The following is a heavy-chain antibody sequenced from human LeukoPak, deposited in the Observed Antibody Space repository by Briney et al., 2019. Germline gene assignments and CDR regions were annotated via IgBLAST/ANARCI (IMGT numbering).Heavy chain of an antibody. CDR2: MSYSGST. V-gene: IGHV4-59*01. D-gene: IGHD3-3*01. J-gene: IGHJ3*02. CDR1: AGSISSYY. CDR3: ARFFIYPPHAFEI. Sequence: SETLSLTCAVSAGSISSYYWSWIRQPPGKGLEWIGYMSYSGSTNYNPSLKSRVTISIDTAKNQFSLRLTSVTAADTALYYCARFFIYPPHAFEIWGQGTLVTVSS.